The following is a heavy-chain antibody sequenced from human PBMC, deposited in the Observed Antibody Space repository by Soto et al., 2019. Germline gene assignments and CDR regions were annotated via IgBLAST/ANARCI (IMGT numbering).Heavy chain of an antibody. J-gene: IGHJ4*02. D-gene: IGHD2-21*02. Sequence: LVESGGGVAQPGTSLRLSCATSGFDFRSSGMHWVRQAPGKGLEWLGAIWNDGETAKFADSVKGRFTISRDNSRNTLYLQLNSLRDKDAAVYYCAREGSHCHVDYWGQGTLATVSS. CDR1: GFDFRSSG. V-gene: IGHV3-33*01. CDR2: IWNDGETA. CDR3: AREGSHCHVDY.